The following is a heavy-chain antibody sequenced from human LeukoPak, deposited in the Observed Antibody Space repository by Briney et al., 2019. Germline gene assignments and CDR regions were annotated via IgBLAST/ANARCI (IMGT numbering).Heavy chain of an antibody. CDR1: GFTFSSFA. V-gene: IGHV3-23*01. D-gene: IGHD4-17*01. CDR2: ITGSHGRT. J-gene: IGHJ5*02. Sequence: GGSLRLSCEASGFTFSSFAMTWVRQAPGKGLEWDSSITGSHGRTYNTDSVKGRFTISRDNSQNTLYLQMNSLRAEDTAVYYCTKDPNGDYVGAFDPWGQGTLVTVSS. CDR3: TKDPNGDYVGAFDP.